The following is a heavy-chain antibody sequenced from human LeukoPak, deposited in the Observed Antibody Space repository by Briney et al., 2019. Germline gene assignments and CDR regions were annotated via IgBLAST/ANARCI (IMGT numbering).Heavy chain of an antibody. V-gene: IGHV3-53*04. CDR2: IYRSGTI. CDR1: GFTVSSNY. Sequence: GGSLRLSCAASGFTVSSNYMSCVRHAPGKGREWGSVIYRSGTIFYADSGKCRFNISRNNSKSTLYLQMNRLRAEETAVYYCARGECSSTSCYYYYGMDVWGQGTMVTVSS. J-gene: IGHJ6*02. CDR3: ARGECSSTSCYYYYGMDV. D-gene: IGHD2-2*01.